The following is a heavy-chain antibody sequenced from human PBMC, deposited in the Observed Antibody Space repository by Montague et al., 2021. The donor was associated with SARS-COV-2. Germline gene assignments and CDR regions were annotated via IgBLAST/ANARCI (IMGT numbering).Heavy chain of an antibody. J-gene: IGHJ3*02. CDR3: ARIGWLRGAFDI. CDR2: IYYSGST. Sequence: SETLSLTCTVSGGSISSSSYYWGWIRQPPGKGLEWIGSIYYSGSTYYNPSLKSRVTISVDTSKNQFSLKLGSVTAADTAVYYCARIGWLRGAFDIWGQGTMVTVSS. D-gene: IGHD5-12*01. CDR1: GGSISSSSYY. V-gene: IGHV4-39*01.